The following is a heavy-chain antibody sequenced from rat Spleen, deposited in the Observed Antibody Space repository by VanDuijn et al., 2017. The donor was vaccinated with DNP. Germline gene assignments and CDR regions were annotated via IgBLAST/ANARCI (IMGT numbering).Heavy chain of an antibody. Sequence: EVHLVESGGGLVQPGRSLKLSCAASGFTFSNYGMAWVRQAPKKGLEWVATITSDGGLTYYRDSVEGRFTISRDNAKNSLYLQMDSLGSEDTATYYCTRENYGRHDYWGQGVMVTVSS. CDR3: TRENYGRHDY. CDR1: GFTFSNYG. D-gene: IGHD1-3*01. V-gene: IGHV5S13*01. CDR2: ITSDGGLT. J-gene: IGHJ2*01.